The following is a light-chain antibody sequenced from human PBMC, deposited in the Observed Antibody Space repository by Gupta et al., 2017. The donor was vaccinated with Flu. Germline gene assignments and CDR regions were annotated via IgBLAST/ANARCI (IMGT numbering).Light chain of an antibody. V-gene: IGKV3-20*01. CDR3: QQYGSSST. CDR2: GAS. CDR1: QSVSSSY. Sequence: EIVWTQSPPTLSLSPGERVTLSCRASQSVSSSYLAWYQQKPGQAPRLLIYGASSRATGIPERFSGSGSGTDFTITISRLEPEDFAVYYCQQYGSSSTFGGGTKVEIK. J-gene: IGKJ4*01.